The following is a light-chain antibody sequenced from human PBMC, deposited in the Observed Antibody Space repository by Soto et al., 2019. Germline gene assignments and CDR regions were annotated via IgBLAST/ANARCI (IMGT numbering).Light chain of an antibody. CDR3: QQGNNWPLT. Sequence: EIVLTQSPATLSLSPGERATLSCRASQSVSNHLAWYQQRPGQGPRLLIYDASYRATGIPARFSGSGSGTDFTLTISSLEAEDFAVYYCQQGNNWPLTFGGGTKVEIK. CDR2: DAS. V-gene: IGKV3-11*01. CDR1: QSVSNH. J-gene: IGKJ4*01.